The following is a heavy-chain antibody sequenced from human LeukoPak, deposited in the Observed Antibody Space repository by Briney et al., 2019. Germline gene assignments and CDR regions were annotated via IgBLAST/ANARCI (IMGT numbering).Heavy chain of an antibody. CDR1: GFTFSGYA. Sequence: GGSLRLSCAASGFTFSGYAMSWVRQAPGKGLEWVSAISGSGGSTYYADSVKGGFTISRDNSKNTLYLQMNSLRAEDTAVYYCAKEGVFGDYVYAFDIWGQGTMVTVSS. CDR2: ISGSGGST. J-gene: IGHJ3*02. V-gene: IGHV3-23*01. D-gene: IGHD4-17*01. CDR3: AKEGVFGDYVYAFDI.